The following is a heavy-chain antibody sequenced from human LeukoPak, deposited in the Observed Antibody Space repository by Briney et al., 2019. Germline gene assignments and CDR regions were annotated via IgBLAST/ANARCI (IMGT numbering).Heavy chain of an antibody. V-gene: IGHV4-4*07. Sequence: SETLSLTCTVSGGSISSYYWSWIRQPAGKGLEWIGRIYTSGSTNYNPSLKSRVTMSVDTSKNQFSLKLSSVTAADTAVYYCASLLVVVPAAPNNNYYYYMDVWGKGTTVTVSS. J-gene: IGHJ6*03. D-gene: IGHD2-2*01. CDR1: GGSISSYY. CDR3: ASLLVVVPAAPNNNYYYYMDV. CDR2: IYTSGST.